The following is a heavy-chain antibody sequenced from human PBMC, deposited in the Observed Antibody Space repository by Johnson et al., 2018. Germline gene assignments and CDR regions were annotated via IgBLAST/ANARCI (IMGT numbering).Heavy chain of an antibody. CDR1: GFTFSSYA. Sequence: QVQLVQSGGGVVQPGRSLRLSCAASGFTFSSYAMHWVRQAPGKGLEWVAVISYDGSNKYYADSVKGRFTISIDNSKNTLYLQMNSLRAEDTAVYYCARYLWFGESAGDMDVWGKGTTVTVS. CDR2: ISYDGSNK. V-gene: IGHV3-30-3*01. D-gene: IGHD3-10*01. J-gene: IGHJ6*03. CDR3: ARYLWFGESAGDMDV.